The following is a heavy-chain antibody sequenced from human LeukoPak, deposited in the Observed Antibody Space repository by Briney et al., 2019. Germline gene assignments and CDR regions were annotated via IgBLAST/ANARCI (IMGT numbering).Heavy chain of an antibody. V-gene: IGHV1-69*05. J-gene: IGHJ4*02. Sequence: SVKVSCKASGGTFSSYAISWVRQAPGQGLEWMGGIIPIFGTANCAQKFQGRVTITRNTSISTAYMELSSLRSEDTAVYYCAVHIVGFDYWGQGTLVTVSS. CDR3: AVHIVGFDY. CDR2: IIPIFGTA. D-gene: IGHD2-15*01. CDR1: GGTFSSYA.